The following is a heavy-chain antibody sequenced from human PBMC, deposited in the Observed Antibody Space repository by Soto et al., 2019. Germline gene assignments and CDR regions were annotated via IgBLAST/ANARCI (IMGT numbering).Heavy chain of an antibody. CDR2: ISGSGGST. J-gene: IGHJ3*02. CDR1: GFTFSSYA. CDR3: AKNVIRPNYDFWSAGRNPNAFDI. Sequence: GGSLRLSCAASGFTFSSYAMSWVRQAPGKGLEWVSAISGSGGSTYYADSVKGRFTISRDNSKNTLYLQMNSLRAEDTAVYYCAKNVIRPNYDFWSAGRNPNAFDIWGQGTMVTVSS. V-gene: IGHV3-23*01. D-gene: IGHD3-3*01.